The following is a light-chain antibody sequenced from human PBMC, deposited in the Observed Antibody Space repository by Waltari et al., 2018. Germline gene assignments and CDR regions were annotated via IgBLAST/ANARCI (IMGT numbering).Light chain of an antibody. Sequence: EIVLTQSPGSLSSSPGERVTLSCRASQSVSRALAWYQQKPGQAARLLIFGASNRATGIPDRFSGSVSETDFSLTISRLEPEDFAVYYCQHYVRLPATFGRGTKVEIK. J-gene: IGKJ1*01. CDR2: GAS. CDR1: QSVSRA. V-gene: IGKV3-20*01. CDR3: QHYVRLPAT.